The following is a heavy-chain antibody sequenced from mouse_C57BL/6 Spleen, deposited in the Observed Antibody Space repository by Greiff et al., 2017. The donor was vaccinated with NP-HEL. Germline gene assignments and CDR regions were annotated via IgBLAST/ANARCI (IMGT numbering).Heavy chain of an antibody. D-gene: IGHD1-1*01. V-gene: IGHV1-19*01. CDR3: ARRYYGSSYVAGFAY. CDR2: INPYNGGT. J-gene: IGHJ3*01. CDR1: GYTFTDYY. Sequence: EVQLQQSGPVLVKPGASVKMSCKASGYTFTDYYMNWVKQSHGKSLEWIGVINPYNGGTSYNQKFKGKATLTVDKSSSTAYMELNSLTSEDSAVYYCARRYYGSSYVAGFAYWGQGTLVTVSA.